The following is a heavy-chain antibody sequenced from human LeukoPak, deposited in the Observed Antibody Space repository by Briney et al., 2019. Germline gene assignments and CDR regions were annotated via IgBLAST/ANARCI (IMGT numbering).Heavy chain of an antibody. CDR2: ISGSGSYI. CDR3: VRERFHGSGAPKFDF. V-gene: IGHV3-21*06. Sequence: GGSLRLSCAASGFTFSSYSVNWVRQAPGKGLEWVSCISGSGSYIYYADSVKGRFTISRDNAKNSLHLQVNSLRAEDTAVYYCVRERFHGSGAPKFDFWGQGTLVTVSS. D-gene: IGHD3-10*01. CDR1: GFTFSSYS. J-gene: IGHJ4*02.